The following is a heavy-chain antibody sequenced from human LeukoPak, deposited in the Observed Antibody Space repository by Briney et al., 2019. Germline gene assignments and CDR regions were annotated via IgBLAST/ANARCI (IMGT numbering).Heavy chain of an antibody. V-gene: IGHV4-39*01. Sequence: SQTLSLTCTVSAASFISSSHHWGWIRQSPGKGLEWIGTVYYGRTTYYNPSLDGRVTISLDTSANHFSLQLNSVTAADTAVYYCVRHDGRGGATMGAFDSWGQGSLVTVSS. CDR2: VYYGRTT. CDR3: VRHDGRGGATMGAFDS. CDR1: AASFISSSHH. D-gene: IGHD5-12*01. J-gene: IGHJ5*01.